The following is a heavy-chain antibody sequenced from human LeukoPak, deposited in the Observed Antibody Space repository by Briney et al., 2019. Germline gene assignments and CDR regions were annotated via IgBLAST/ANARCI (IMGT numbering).Heavy chain of an antibody. CDR3: ARILVTTNAFDI. J-gene: IGHJ3*02. CDR2: IYYSGST. CDR1: GGSISSGGYY. V-gene: IGHV4-31*03. D-gene: IGHD4-17*01. Sequence: SETLSLTCTVSGGSISSGGYYWSWIRQHPGKGLEWIGYIYYSGSTYYNPSLKSRVTISVDTSKNQFSLKLSSVTAADTAVYYCARILVTTNAFDIWGQGTMVTVSS.